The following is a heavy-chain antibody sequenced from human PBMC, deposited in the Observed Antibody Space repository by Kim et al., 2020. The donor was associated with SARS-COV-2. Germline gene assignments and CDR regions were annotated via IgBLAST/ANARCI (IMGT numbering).Heavy chain of an antibody. CDR1: GFTFSSSA. D-gene: IGHD6-19*01. Sequence: GGSLRLSCAASGFTFSSSAMHWVRQAPGKGLEWVSVISYDGSKKNSAYSEKGRFIISRDNYKTMLYLQMNILIAEDTAFYYCGGDRSGRFRVFDYSCQGT. V-gene: IGHV3-30-3*01. J-gene: IGHJ4*02. CDR2: ISYDGSKK. CDR3: GGDRSGRFRVFDY.